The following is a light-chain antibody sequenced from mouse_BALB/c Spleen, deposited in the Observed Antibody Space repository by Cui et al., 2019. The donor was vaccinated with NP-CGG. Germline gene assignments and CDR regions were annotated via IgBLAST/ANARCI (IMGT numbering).Light chain of an antibody. CDR2: GTN. J-gene: IGLJ1*01. CDR3: ALWYSNHWV. Sequence: AVVPRDSALPTSPGETVTITCRSSIGAVTTSNYANWVKERPDHLFTGLIGGTNNRAPGVPARFSGSLIGDKAALTITGAQTEDEAIYFCALWYSNHWVFGGGTKLTVL. V-gene: IGLV1*01. CDR1: IGAVTTSNY.